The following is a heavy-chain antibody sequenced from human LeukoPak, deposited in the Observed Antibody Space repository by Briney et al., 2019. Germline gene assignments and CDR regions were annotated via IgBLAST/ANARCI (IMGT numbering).Heavy chain of an antibody. CDR1: GFTFSSYA. J-gene: IGHJ4*02. CDR3: AKAGGTYFPREYYFDY. Sequence: GGSLRLSCAASGFTFSSYAMSWVRQAPGKGLEWVSAVSGSGGSTFYADSVKGRFTISSDNSKNTLYLQMNSLRAEDTAVYYCAKAGGTYFPREYYFDYWGQGTLVTVSS. CDR2: VSGSGGST. V-gene: IGHV3-23*01. D-gene: IGHD1-26*01.